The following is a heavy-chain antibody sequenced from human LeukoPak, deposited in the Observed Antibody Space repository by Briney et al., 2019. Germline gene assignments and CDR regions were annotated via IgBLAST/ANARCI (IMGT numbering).Heavy chain of an antibody. J-gene: IGHJ6*03. CDR3: ARRYGYCSGGRCNDVRYYYYYMDV. D-gene: IGHD2-15*01. CDR1: GGSISSYY. V-gene: IGHV4-4*09. Sequence: SETLSLTCTVSGGSISSYYWSWIRQPPGKGLEWIGYIYASGSTNYNPSLESRVTMSVDTSKNQFSLKLSSVTAADTAVYYCARRYGYCSGGRCNDVRYYYYYMDVWGKGTTVTVSS. CDR2: IYASGST.